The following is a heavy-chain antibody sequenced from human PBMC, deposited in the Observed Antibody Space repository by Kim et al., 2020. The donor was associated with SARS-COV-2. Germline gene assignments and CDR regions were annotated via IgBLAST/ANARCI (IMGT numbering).Heavy chain of an antibody. CDR2: INHSGST. D-gene: IGHD3-9*01. Sequence: SETLSLTCAVYGGSFSGYYWSWIRQPPGKGLEWIGEINHSGSTNYNPSLKSRVTISVDTSKNQFSLKLSSVTAADTAVYYCARDVLRYFDRAFDIWGQGT. CDR3: ARDVLRYFDRAFDI. J-gene: IGHJ3*02. V-gene: IGHV4-34*01. CDR1: GGSFSGYY.